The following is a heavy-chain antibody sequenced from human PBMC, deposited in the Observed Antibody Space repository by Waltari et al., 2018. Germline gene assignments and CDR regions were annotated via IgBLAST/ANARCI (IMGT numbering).Heavy chain of an antibody. D-gene: IGHD2-2*01. CDR2: IYHSGGP. Sequence: QVQLQESGPGLVKPSETLSRTCTISGYSITSDFSWGWIRQPPGKGLEWIGSIYHSGGPYHNPSLRSLVTIALVSPKTHFSLRLSSVTATDTATYDCARDGRHCSSTTCQNAFHIWGQGTLVTVSS. J-gene: IGHJ3*02. CDR3: ARDGRHCSSTTCQNAFHI. CDR1: GYSITSDFS. V-gene: IGHV4-38-2*02.